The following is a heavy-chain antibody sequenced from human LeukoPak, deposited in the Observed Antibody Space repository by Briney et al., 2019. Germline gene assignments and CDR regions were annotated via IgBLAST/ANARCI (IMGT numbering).Heavy chain of an antibody. V-gene: IGHV4-59*01. CDR2: IYYSGST. CDR3: ARLRTDAFDI. D-gene: IGHD4-17*01. Sequence: SEALSLTCTVSGGSISSYYWSWIRQPPGKGLEWIGYIYYSGSTNYNPSLKSRVTISVDTSKNQFSLKLSSVTAADTAVYYCARLRTDAFDIWGQGTMVTVSS. J-gene: IGHJ3*02. CDR1: GGSISSYY.